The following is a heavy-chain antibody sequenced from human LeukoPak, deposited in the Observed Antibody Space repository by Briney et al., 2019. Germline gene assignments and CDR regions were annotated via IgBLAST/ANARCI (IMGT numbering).Heavy chain of an antibody. Sequence: PGGSLRLSCAASGFTFNIYSMNWVRQAPGKGLEWVSSIGSTSRSIYYADSVKGRFTISRDNAKNSLYLQMNSLRAEDTAVYYCAKEESTEASDIWGQGTMVTVSS. J-gene: IGHJ3*02. V-gene: IGHV3-21*01. CDR3: AKEESTEASDI. CDR1: GFTFNIYS. CDR2: IGSTSRSI.